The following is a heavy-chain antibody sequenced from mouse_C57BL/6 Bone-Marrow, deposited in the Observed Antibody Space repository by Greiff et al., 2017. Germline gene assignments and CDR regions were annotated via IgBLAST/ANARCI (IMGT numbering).Heavy chain of an antibody. D-gene: IGHD2-12*01. V-gene: IGHV5-4*01. CDR3: ARDNYYSQEDYYAMDY. CDR1: GFPFSSYA. Sequence: EVHLVESGGGLVKPGGSLKLSCAASGFPFSSYAMSWVRQTPEKRLEWVATISDGGSYTYYPDNVKGRFTISKDNAKNNLYLQMSHLKSEDTAMYYCARDNYYSQEDYYAMDYWGQGTSVTVSS. J-gene: IGHJ4*01. CDR2: ISDGGSYT.